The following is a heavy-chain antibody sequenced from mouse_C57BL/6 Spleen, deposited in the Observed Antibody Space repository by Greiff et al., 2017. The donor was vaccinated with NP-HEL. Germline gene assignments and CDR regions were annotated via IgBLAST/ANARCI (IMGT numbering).Heavy chain of an antibody. CDR1: GYTFTSYW. CDR3: ARSGSNYRYAMDY. J-gene: IGHJ4*01. D-gene: IGHD2-5*01. V-gene: IGHV1-59*01. CDR2: IDPSASYT. Sequence: QVQLQQPGAELVRPGTSVKLSCKASGYTFTSYWMHWVKQRPGQGLEWIGVIDPSASYTNYNQKFKGKATLTVDTSSSTAYMQLSSLTSEDSAVYYCARSGSNYRYAMDYWGQGTSVTVSS.